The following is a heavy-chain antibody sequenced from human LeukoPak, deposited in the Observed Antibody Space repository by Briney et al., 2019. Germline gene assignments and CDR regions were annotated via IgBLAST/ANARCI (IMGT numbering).Heavy chain of an antibody. CDR2: IYTSGST. CDR3: ARRRDWTFDY. CDR1: GGSISSGSYY. J-gene: IGHJ4*02. D-gene: IGHD2-21*02. V-gene: IGHV4-61*02. Sequence: PSETLSLTCTVSGGSISSGSYYWSWIRQPAGKGLEWIGRIYTSGSTNYNPSLKSRVTISVDTSKNQFSLKLSSVTAADTAVYYCARRRDWTFDYWGQGTLVTVSS.